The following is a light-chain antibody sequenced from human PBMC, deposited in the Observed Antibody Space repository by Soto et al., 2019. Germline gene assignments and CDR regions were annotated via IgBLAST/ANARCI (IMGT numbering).Light chain of an antibody. Sequence: QSVLTQPRSVSGSPGQSVTISCTGTSSDVGAYNYVSWYQQYPGKAPKLMIYEVSNRPSGVSNRFSGSKSGNTASLTISGLQAEDEADYYCTSYTTSTTVVFGTATKLTVL. J-gene: IGLJ1*01. CDR3: TSYTTSTTVV. CDR2: EVS. CDR1: SSDVGAYNY. V-gene: IGLV2-14*01.